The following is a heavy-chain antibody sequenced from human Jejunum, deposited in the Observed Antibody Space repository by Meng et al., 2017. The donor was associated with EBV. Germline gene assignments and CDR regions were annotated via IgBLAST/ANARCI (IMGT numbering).Heavy chain of an antibody. CDR2: INIGNGNT. CDR3: ATGDDYGNSNFDY. J-gene: IGHJ4*02. D-gene: IGHD2/OR15-2a*01. V-gene: IGHV1-3*04. CDR1: GYMFISYA. Sequence: QVQGVQSGAEVKNPGASVKVSCKASGYMFISYARHWVRQAPGQRLEWMGWINIGNGNTKYSQKFHGRLTISRDTSANTAYLELSSLTSEDTAIYYCATGDDYGNSNFDYWGQGTLVTVSS.